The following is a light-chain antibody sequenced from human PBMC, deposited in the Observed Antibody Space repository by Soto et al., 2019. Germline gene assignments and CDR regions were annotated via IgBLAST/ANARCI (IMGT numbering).Light chain of an antibody. CDR1: QSVSSSY. J-gene: IGKJ3*01. Sequence: ESVLTQSPGTLSLSPGERATLSCRASQSVSSSYLAWYQQKPGQAPRLLIYGASSRATGIPDRFSGSGSGTDFTLTISRLEPEDVAVYYCQQYGSSPLFTFGPGTKVDIK. CDR3: QQYGSSPLFT. V-gene: IGKV3-20*01. CDR2: GAS.